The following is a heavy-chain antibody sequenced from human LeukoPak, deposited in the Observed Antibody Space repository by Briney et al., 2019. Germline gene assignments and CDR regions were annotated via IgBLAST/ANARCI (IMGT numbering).Heavy chain of an antibody. D-gene: IGHD1-26*01. V-gene: IGHV3-48*03. CDR3: AYRNNFEY. CDR1: GFTFSTYE. J-gene: IGHJ1*01. CDR2: ISSSGSTI. Sequence: GGSLRLSCAASGFTFSTYEMSWVRQAPGKGLEWVSYISSSGSTIFYADSVMGRFTISRDDAKRTVDLQMDNLRAEDTAIYYCAYRNNFEYWGQGALVTVSS.